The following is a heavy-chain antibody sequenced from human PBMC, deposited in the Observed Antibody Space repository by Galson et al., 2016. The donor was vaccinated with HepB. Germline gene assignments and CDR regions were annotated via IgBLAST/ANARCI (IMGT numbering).Heavy chain of an antibody. V-gene: IGHV3-30*18. CDR3: EKQIWIKLCPFDY. Sequence: SLRLSCAASGFTFSTYGMHWVRQAPGKGLEWVAVVSYDGSNKYYADSVKGRFTISRDNSKNTVHLLMNSLRTEDTAVYYCEKQIWIKLCPFDYWGQGILVTVSS. CDR1: GFTFSTYG. CDR2: VSYDGSNK. D-gene: IGHD5-18*01. J-gene: IGHJ4*02.